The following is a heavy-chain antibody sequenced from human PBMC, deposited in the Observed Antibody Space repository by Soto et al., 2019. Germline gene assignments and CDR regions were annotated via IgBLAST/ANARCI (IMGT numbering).Heavy chain of an antibody. D-gene: IGHD2-15*01. CDR2: IIPIFGTA. CDR3: ARRYCSGGSCYYYGMDV. CDR1: GGTFSTYA. Sequence: QVQLVQSGAEVKKPGSSVKVSCKASGGTFSTYAISWVRQAPGQGLEWMGGIIPIFGTANYAQKFQGRVTITAEESTSTAYMELSSLRSEDTAVYYCARRYCSGGSCYYYGMDVWGQGTTVTVSS. V-gene: IGHV1-69*12. J-gene: IGHJ6*01.